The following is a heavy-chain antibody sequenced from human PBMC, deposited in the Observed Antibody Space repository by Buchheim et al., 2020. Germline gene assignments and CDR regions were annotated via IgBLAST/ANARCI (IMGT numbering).Heavy chain of an antibody. V-gene: IGHV3-66*02. CDR3: ARDPRGGYCSSTSCRSHYYGMDV. D-gene: IGHD2-2*01. Sequence: EVQLVESGGGLVQPGGSLRLSCAASGFTVSSNYMSWVRQAPGKGLEWVSVIYSGGSTYYADSVKGRFTISSDNYKNTLYLQMNSLRAEDTAVYYCARDPRGGYCSSTSCRSHYYGMDVWGQGTT. J-gene: IGHJ6*02. CDR2: IYSGGST. CDR1: GFTVSSNY.